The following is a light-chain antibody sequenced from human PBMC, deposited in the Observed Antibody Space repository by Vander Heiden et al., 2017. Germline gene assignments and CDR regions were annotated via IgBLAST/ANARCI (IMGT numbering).Light chain of an antibody. CDR1: DLGHKF. CDR2: QDT. CDR3: QAWDTGTGVV. V-gene: IGLV3-1*01. J-gene: IGLJ2*01. Sequence: SYELTQPPSVSVSPGQTASIPCSGNDLGHKFACWYQQKPGQSPVLVIYQDTKRPSGIPERFSGSNSGNTATLTITGTQAVDEADYYCQAWDTGTGVVFGAGTKLTVL.